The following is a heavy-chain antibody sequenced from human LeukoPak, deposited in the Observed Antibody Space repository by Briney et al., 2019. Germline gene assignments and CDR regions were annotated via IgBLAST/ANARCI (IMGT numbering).Heavy chain of an antibody. CDR2: ISPYNGNT. CDR1: GYSFTRYG. D-gene: IGHD5-18*01. CDR3: ARQGSDTAPDYYMDV. Sequence: ASVKVSCKASGYSFTRYGISWVRQAPGQALEWMGWISPYNGNTKYAQKLQGRVTMTTDTSTSTANMELRSLRSDDTAVYYCARQGSDTAPDYYMDVWGKGTTVTISS. J-gene: IGHJ6*03. V-gene: IGHV1-18*01.